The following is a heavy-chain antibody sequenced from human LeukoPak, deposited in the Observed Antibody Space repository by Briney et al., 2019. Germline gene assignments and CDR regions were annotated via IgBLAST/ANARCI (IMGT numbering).Heavy chain of an antibody. D-gene: IGHD3-22*01. V-gene: IGHV5-51*01. CDR3: ARRSGTYFGTTGYLYFFDY. Sequence: GESLKISCKGSGYTFTNYWIGWVRQMPGRGLEWMGIIYPGDSDPRYSPSFQSQVTISADKSMTTAYLQWSSLKASDTAMYYCARRSGTYFGTTGYLYFFDYWGQGTLVTVSS. CDR1: GYTFTNYW. CDR2: IYPGDSDP. J-gene: IGHJ4*02.